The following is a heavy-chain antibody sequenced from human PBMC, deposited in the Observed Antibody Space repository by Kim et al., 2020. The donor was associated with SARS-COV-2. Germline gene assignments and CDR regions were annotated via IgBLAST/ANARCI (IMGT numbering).Heavy chain of an antibody. CDR2: ISSNGGNT. Sequence: GGSLRLSCSASGFTFSSYAMHWVRQAPGKGLEYVSTISSNGGNTYYADSVKGRFTISRDNSKNTLYLQMSSLRAEDTAVYYCVKVFGVRVRGGPQVHAFDIWGQGTMVTVSS. V-gene: IGHV3-64D*06. CDR1: GFTFSSYA. CDR3: VKVFGVRVRGGPQVHAFDI. J-gene: IGHJ3*02. D-gene: IGHD3-10*01.